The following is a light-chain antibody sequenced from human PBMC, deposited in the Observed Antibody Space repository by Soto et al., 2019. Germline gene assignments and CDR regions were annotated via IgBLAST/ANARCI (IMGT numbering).Light chain of an antibody. CDR1: QTISSW. V-gene: IGKV1-5*03. J-gene: IGKJ1*01. CDR2: KAF. Sequence: DIQMTQSPSTLSASVGDRVIITCRASQTISSWLAWYQQKPGKAPNLQIYKAFALKSGVPSRFSGIGSGTECTLTISSLQPDDFATYYCQQYDNDSWKFGQGTKVEIK. CDR3: QQYDNDSWK.